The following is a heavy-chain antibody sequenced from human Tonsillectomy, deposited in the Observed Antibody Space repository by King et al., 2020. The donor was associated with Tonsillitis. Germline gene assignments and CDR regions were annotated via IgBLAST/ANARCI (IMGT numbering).Heavy chain of an antibody. CDR3: AGGPPNSWYLYFQH. D-gene: IGHD6-13*01. V-gene: IGHV3-33*01. CDR1: GFTFSGHG. Sequence: VQLVESGGGVVQPGRSLRLSCAASGFTFSGHGMHWVRQTPGKGLEWVALIWYDGSNKYYADSVKGRFTISRDNSKNTLYLQMNSLRDDDTAVYYCAGGPPNSWYLYFQHWGQGTLVTVSS. J-gene: IGHJ1*01. CDR2: IWYDGSNK.